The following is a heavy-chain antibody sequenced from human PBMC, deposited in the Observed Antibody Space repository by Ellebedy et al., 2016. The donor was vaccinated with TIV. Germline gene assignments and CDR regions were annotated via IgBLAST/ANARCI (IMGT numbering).Heavy chain of an antibody. D-gene: IGHD3-10*01. V-gene: IGHV6-1*01. J-gene: IGHJ4*02. CDR3: AREPAMIRGVVNVIDY. CDR1: GDSVSRNSAA. CDR2: TFYRSTWYN. Sequence: SQTLSLTCXISGDSVSRNSAAWNWIRQSPSRGLEWLGRTFYRSTWYNDYAVSVKSRVTINTDTSKNQFSLQLNSVTPEDTAVYYCAREPAMIRGVVNVIDYWGQGTLVTVSS.